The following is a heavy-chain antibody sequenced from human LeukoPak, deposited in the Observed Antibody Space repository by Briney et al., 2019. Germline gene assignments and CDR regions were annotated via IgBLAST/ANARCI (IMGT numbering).Heavy chain of an antibody. CDR1: GFTFSRYG. J-gene: IGHJ1*01. V-gene: IGHV3-30*18. CDR3: AKEEGYYYDSGGYYVEYFQH. CDR2: ISSNGNVK. Sequence: GGSLRLSCAASGFTFSRYGMHWVRQAPGKGPEWAAVISSNGNVKYYIDSVKGRFTISRDNSKNTLYLQMNSLRAEDTAVYYCAKEEGYYYDSGGYYVEYFQHWGQGTLVTVSS. D-gene: IGHD3-22*01.